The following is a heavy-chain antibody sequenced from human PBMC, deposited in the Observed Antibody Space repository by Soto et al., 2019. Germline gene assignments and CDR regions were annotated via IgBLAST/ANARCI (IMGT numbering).Heavy chain of an antibody. D-gene: IGHD3-9*01. CDR2: IYDSVNT. CDR1: GDSLSSGGRY. J-gene: IGHJ4*02. Sequence: SETLSLTCTVSGDSLSSGGRYWSWIRQHPGKGLEWIGHIYDSVNTYYSPSLRSRVTISADMSKNQFSLNLRSVTAADTAVYYCARVDHRGYFAILTDYWGQGTLVTVSS. V-gene: IGHV4-31*03. CDR3: ARVDHRGYFAILTDY.